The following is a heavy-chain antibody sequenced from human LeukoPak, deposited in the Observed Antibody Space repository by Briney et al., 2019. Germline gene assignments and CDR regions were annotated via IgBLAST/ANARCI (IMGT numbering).Heavy chain of an antibody. CDR1: GFNFRSNA. CDR2: ISGSGGST. Sequence: GGSLRLSCAASGFNFRSNAMSWVRQAPGKGLEWVSAISGSGGSTYYADSVKGRFTISRDNSKNTLYLQMNSLRAEDTAIYYCARRGWLINFDYWGQGTLVTVSS. V-gene: IGHV3-23*01. CDR3: ARRGWLINFDY. J-gene: IGHJ4*02. D-gene: IGHD5-12*01.